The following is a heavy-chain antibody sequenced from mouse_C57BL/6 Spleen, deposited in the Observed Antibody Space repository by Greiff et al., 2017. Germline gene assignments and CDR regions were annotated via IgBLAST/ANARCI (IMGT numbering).Heavy chain of an antibody. CDR3: ARGRSKGAMDY. CDR2: IGPSDSYT. J-gene: IGHJ4*01. V-gene: IGHV1-69*01. CDR1: GYTFTSYW. D-gene: IGHD2-5*01. Sequence: QVQLQQPGAELVMPGASVKLSCKASGYTFTSYWMHWVKQRPGQGLEWIGEIGPSDSYTNYNQKFKGKSTLTVDKSSSTAYMQLSSLTSEDSAVYYCARGRSKGAMDYWGQGTSVTVSS.